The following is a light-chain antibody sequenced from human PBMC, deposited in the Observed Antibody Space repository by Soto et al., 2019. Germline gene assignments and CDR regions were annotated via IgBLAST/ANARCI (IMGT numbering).Light chain of an antibody. J-gene: IGKJ2*01. CDR2: QAS. CDR3: QHYNDYSYT. CDR1: QSVSGW. Sequence: DIPMTQSPSTLSASVGDRVAISCRASQSVSGWLAWYQQKPGKVPKLLIYQASTLEDGVPSRFSGSGSGTEFNLTISSLQPDDSATYYCQHYNDYSYTFGPGTNLEIK. V-gene: IGKV1-5*03.